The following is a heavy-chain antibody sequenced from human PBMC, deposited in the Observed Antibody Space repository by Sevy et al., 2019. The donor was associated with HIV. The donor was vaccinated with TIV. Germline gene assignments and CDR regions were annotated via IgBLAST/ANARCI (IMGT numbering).Heavy chain of an antibody. CDR3: AGGAGPTVGGYFGL. CDR1: GYSFSAYF. V-gene: IGHV1-2*06. D-gene: IGHD3-10*01. CDR2: ISPNSGGT. Sequence: ASVKVSCKASGYSFSAYFLHWVRQAPGQGLEWMGRISPNSGGTVYAQKFRGRVTMTRDTSSTTAYMELTRLKSDDTALYFRAGGAGPTVGGYFGLWGQGGL. J-gene: IGHJ4*03.